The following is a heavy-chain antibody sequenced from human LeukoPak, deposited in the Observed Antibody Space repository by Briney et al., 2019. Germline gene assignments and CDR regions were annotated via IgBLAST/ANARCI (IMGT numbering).Heavy chain of an antibody. CDR3: ARETGIAAAGDFDY. V-gene: IGHV1-2*02. CDR2: INPNSGGT. J-gene: IGHJ4*02. Sequence: ASVKVSCKVSGYTFTGYYMHWVRQAPGQGLEWMGWINPNSGGTNYAQKFQGRVTMTRDTSISTAYMELSRLRSDDTAVYYCARETGIAAAGDFDYWGQGTLVTVSS. CDR1: GYTFTGYY. D-gene: IGHD6-13*01.